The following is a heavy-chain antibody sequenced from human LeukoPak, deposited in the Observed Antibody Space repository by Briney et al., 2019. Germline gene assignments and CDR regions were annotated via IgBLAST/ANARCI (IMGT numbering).Heavy chain of an antibody. Sequence: SETLSLTCTVSGGSISSSSYYWGWIRQPPGKGLEWIGRIYTSGSTNYNPSLKSRVTMSVDTSKNQFSLKLSSVTAADTAVYYCARSLLLWFGELSDAFDIWGQGTVVTVSS. D-gene: IGHD3-10*01. CDR2: IYTSGST. J-gene: IGHJ3*02. CDR3: ARSLLLWFGELSDAFDI. CDR1: GGSISSSSYY. V-gene: IGHV4-39*07.